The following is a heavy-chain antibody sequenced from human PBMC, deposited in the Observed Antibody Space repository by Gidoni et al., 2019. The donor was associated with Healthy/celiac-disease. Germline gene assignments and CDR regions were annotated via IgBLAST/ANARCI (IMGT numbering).Heavy chain of an antibody. V-gene: IGHV2-5*02. CDR1: GFSLSTSGVG. D-gene: IGHD4-17*01. CDR2: IYWDDDK. J-gene: IGHJ4*02. Sequence: QITLKESGPTLVKPTQTLTLPCTFSGFSLSTSGVGVGWIRQPPGKALEWLALIYWDDDKRYSPSLKSRLTITKDTSKNQVVLTMTNMDPVDTATYYCYGFHSDYYFDYWGQGTLVTVSS. CDR3: YGFHSDYYFDY.